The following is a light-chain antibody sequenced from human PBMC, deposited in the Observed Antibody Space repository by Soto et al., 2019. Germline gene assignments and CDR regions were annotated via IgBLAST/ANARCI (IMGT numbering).Light chain of an antibody. V-gene: IGKV3-20*01. J-gene: IGKJ4*01. CDR1: QSVSSNS. Sequence: EIVLTQSPGTLSLSPGEGATLSCRASQSVSSNSLAWYQQKPGQAPRLLIYGASSRATGIPDRFSGGGSGTDFTLTISRLEPEDFAVYYCQQFSSYPLTFGGGTKVDIK. CDR3: QQFSSYPLT. CDR2: GAS.